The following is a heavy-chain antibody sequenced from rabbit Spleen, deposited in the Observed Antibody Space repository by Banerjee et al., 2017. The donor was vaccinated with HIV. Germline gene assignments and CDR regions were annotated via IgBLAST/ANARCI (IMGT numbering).Heavy chain of an antibody. CDR3: ARGSATMSMVITGFYFSL. V-gene: IGHV1S45*01. Sequence: QEQLVESGGDLVKPGRSLTLSCTASGFSFSSNDYMCWVRQAPGKGLECIALIYAGSSDSTSCENGAKGRFKISKTSSKTVTLQMTRQTVTDTAAYFCARGSATMSMVITGFYFSLWGPGTLVTVS. J-gene: IGHJ4*01. D-gene: IGHD2-1*01. CDR2: IYAGSSDST. CDR1: GFSFSSNDY.